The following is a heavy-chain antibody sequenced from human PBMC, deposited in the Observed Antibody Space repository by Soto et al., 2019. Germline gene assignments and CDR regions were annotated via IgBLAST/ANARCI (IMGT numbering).Heavy chain of an antibody. J-gene: IGHJ6*02. CDR1: GYTFTSYA. CDR3: ARVLGIAAAGPRIYYYYGMDV. D-gene: IGHD6-13*01. V-gene: IGHV1-3*01. Sequence: QVQLVQSGAEVKKPGASVKVSCKASGYTFTSYAMHWVRQAPGQRLEWMGWINAGNGNTKYSQKFQGRVTITRDTSASTAYMELSSLRSEDTAVYYCARVLGIAAAGPRIYYYYGMDVWGQGTTVTVSS. CDR2: INAGNGNT.